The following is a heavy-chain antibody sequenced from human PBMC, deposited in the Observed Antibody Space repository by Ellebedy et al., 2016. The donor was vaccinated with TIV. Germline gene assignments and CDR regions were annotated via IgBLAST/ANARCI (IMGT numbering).Heavy chain of an antibody. CDR3: ARDLVTMALRFYYFGMDV. J-gene: IGHJ6*02. CDR2: ISSDSGTI. Sequence: GGSLRLXXAASGFAFNGYSMDWVRQAPGKGLEWVSFISSDSGTIYYADSVQGRFTISRDNAKNLLYLQMDSLRAEDTAVYYCARDLVTMALRFYYFGMDVWGQGTTVTVSS. V-gene: IGHV3-48*04. D-gene: IGHD3-10*01. CDR1: GFAFNGYS.